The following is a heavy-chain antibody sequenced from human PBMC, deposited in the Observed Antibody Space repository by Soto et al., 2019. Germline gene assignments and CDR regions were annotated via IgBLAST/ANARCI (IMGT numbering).Heavy chain of an antibody. CDR1: GFTFSSYA. V-gene: IGHV3-30-3*01. Sequence: LRLSCAASGFTFSSYAMHWVRQAPGKGLEWVAVISYDGSNKYYADSVKGRFTISRDNSKNTLYLQMNSLRAEDTAVYYCARDRRRTTVTRYMADFDYWGQGTLVTVSS. D-gene: IGHD4-17*01. J-gene: IGHJ4*02. CDR3: ARDRRRTTVTRYMADFDY. CDR2: ISYDGSNK.